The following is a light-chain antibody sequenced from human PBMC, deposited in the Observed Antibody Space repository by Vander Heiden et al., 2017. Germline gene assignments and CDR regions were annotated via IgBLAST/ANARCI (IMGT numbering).Light chain of an antibody. J-gene: IGLJ3*02. CDR2: YNE. CDR1: GSNIGRNT. V-gene: IGLV1-44*01. Sequence: QSVLAQPPSASGTPGQSVTISCSGSGSNIGRNTVNWYQQLPGAAPRLLIYYNEQRPSGVPDRLSDSKSGTSASLAISGLQSEDEADYYCTSWDKSLNARVFGGGTKLTVL. CDR3: TSWDKSLNARV.